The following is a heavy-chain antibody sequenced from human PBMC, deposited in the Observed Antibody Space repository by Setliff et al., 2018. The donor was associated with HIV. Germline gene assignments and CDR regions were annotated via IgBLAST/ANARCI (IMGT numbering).Heavy chain of an antibody. J-gene: IGHJ4*02. CDR3: ARDREVIPNYYDSSGYPPTFDY. Sequence: ASVKVSCKASGYTFRRLSMHWVRQAPGQSLEWMGWINAGNGNTKYSQKFQGRVTITRDTSASTAYMELSSLRSEDTTVYYCARDREVIPNYYDSSGYPPTFDYWARERWSPSPQ. CDR2: INAGNGNT. D-gene: IGHD3-22*01. V-gene: IGHV1-3*01. CDR1: GYTFRRLS.